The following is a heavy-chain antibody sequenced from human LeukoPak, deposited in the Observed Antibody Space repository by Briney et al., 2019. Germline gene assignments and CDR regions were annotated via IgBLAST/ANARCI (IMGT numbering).Heavy chain of an antibody. J-gene: IGHJ4*02. CDR1: GYSITTGFS. CDR3: AAFGELPYFDY. CDR2: ISYNGNT. Sequence: PSETLSLTCAVSGYSITTGFSWGWIRQPPGKGLEWIATISYNGNTYYNPSLKSRVTISVDTSKNQFSLKLSSVTAADTAVYYCAAFGELPYFDYWGQGTLVTVSS. D-gene: IGHD1-26*01. V-gene: IGHV4-38-2*01.